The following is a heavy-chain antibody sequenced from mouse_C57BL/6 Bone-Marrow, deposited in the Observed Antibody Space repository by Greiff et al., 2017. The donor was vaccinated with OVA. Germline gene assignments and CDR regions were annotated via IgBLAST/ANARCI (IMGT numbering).Heavy chain of an antibody. J-gene: IGHJ3*01. CDR1: GYSITSGYD. V-gene: IGHV3-1*01. Sequence: EVQLQQSGPGMVKPSQSLSLTCTVTGYSITSGYDWHWIRHFPGNKLEWMGYISYSGSTNYNPSLKSRISITHDTSKNHFFLKLNSVTTEDTATYYCARRPGYSNPFAYWGQGTLVTVSA. D-gene: IGHD2-5*01. CDR3: ARRPGYSNPFAY. CDR2: ISYSGST.